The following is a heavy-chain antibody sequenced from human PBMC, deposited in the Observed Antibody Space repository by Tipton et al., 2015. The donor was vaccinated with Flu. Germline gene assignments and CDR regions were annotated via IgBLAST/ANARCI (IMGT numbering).Heavy chain of an antibody. CDR2: ILGNGNT. CDR1: GASLSGGGYY. Sequence: TLSFTCTVSGASLSGGGYYWSWIRQYPGKGLEWIGHILGNGNTFYKPSLKSRFTLSLDTSKTQFSLNVTSVTAADTAVYYCATLAITALYDFDYWGQGTLVTVSS. J-gene: IGHJ4*02. D-gene: IGHD1-20*01. CDR3: ATLAITALYDFDY. V-gene: IGHV4-31*03.